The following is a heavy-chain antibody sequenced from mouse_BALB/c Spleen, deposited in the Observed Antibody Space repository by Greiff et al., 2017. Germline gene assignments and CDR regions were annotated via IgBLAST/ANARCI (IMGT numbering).Heavy chain of an antibody. D-gene: IGHD2-4*01. CDR1: GFTFSSFG. CDR3: ARDYGYAMDY. J-gene: IGHJ4*01. Sequence: EVHLVESGGGLVQPGGSRKLSCAASGFTFSSFGMHWVRQAPEKGLEWVAYISSGSSTIYYADTVKGRFTISRDNPKNTLFLQMTSLRSEDTAMYYCARDYGYAMDYWGQGTSVTVSS. CDR2: ISSGSSTI. V-gene: IGHV5-17*02.